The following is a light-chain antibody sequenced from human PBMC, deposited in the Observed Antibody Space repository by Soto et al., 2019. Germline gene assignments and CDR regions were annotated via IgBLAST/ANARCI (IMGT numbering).Light chain of an antibody. CDR2: SAS. Sequence: ESMMRQSPGTLSVSPGKRATLSCRASQSVRSNLAWYQQKPGQAPRLLIYSASTRATGIPARFSGSGSGTEFTLTISSLQSEDFAVYYCQQYNNWWTVGQGTKVDIK. V-gene: IGKV3-15*01. J-gene: IGKJ1*01. CDR3: QQYNNWWT. CDR1: QSVRSN.